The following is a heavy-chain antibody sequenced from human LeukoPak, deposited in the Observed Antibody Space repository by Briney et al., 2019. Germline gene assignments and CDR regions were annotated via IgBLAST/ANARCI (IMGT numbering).Heavy chain of an antibody. Sequence: SVKVSCKASGFTFTSSAMQWVRQARGQRLEWIGWIVVGSGNTNYAQKFQERVTITRDMSTSTAYMELSSLRSEDTAVYYCAADLSVGPSRYDPWGQGTLVTVSS. CDR1: GFTFTSSA. CDR3: AADLSVGPSRYDP. J-gene: IGHJ5*02. V-gene: IGHV1-58*02. CDR2: IVVGSGNT. D-gene: IGHD1-26*01.